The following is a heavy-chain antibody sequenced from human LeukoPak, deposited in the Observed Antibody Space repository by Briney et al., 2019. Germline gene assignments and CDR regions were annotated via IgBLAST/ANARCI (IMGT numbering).Heavy chain of an antibody. CDR3: AKDWDSGSYYEAEYFQH. J-gene: IGHJ1*01. V-gene: IGHV3-30*02. D-gene: IGHD1-26*01. CDR1: GFTFSSTW. Sequence: PGGSLRLSCAASGFTFSSTWMHWVRQAPGKGLEWVAFIRNDGSNKYYADSVKGRFTISRDNSKNTLYLQMNSLRAEDTAVYYCAKDWDSGSYYEAEYFQHWGQGTLVTVSS. CDR2: IRNDGSNK.